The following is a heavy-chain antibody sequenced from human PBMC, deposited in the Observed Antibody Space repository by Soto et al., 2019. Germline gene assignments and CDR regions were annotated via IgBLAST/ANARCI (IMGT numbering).Heavy chain of an antibody. CDR3: ASVRGSTSHYYYYYMDV. CDR2: IIPILGIA. V-gene: IGHV1-69*02. D-gene: IGHD2-2*01. J-gene: IGHJ6*03. CDR1: GGTFSSYT. Sequence: QVQLVQSGAEVKKPGSSVKVSCKASGGTFSSYTISWVRQAPGQGLEWMGRIIPILGIANCAQKFQGRGTITADKSTSTAYMQRSSLRSEDTAVYYCASVRGSTSHYYYYYMDVWGKGTTVTVSS.